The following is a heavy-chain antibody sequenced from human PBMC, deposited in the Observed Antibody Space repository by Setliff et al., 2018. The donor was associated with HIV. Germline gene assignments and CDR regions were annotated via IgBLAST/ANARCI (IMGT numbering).Heavy chain of an antibody. CDR3: AGDSGGSPLLDAFDI. D-gene: IGHD1-26*01. V-gene: IGHV4-4*02. J-gene: IGHJ3*02. CDR1: GGSISSRNW. CDR2: IYTSGST. Sequence: SETLSLTCAVSGGSISSRNWWSWVRQPPGKGLEWIGRIYTSGSTNYNPSLKSRVTISVDTSNNQFSLRLSSVTAADTAVYYWAGDSGGSPLLDAFDIWGKGTMVTVSS.